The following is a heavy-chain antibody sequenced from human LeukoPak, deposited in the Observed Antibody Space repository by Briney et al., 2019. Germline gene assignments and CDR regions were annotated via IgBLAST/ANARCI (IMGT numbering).Heavy chain of an antibody. J-gene: IGHJ4*02. Sequence: GASVKVSCKASGYTFTSYWIAWVRQMPGKGLEWMGIIYPGDSDTRYSPSFQGQVTISADKSISTAYLQWSSLKASDTAMYYCARSWATMTAEPTPLPPDYWGQGTLVTVSS. V-gene: IGHV5-51*01. CDR3: ARSWATMTAEPTPLPPDY. CDR2: IYPGDSDT. D-gene: IGHD5-12*01. CDR1: GYTFTSYW.